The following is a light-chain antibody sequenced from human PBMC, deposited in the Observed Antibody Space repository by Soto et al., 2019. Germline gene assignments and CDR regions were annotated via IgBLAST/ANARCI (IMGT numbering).Light chain of an antibody. CDR1: QSISYY. V-gene: IGKV1-39*01. CDR2: GAS. CDR3: QQTYNNPT. Sequence: DIQMTQSPSSLSASVGDRATITCRATQSISYYVNWYQQKPGKAPKLLIYGASNLQSGVPSRLSGSGSGTDFTLTIRSLQPEDFATYYCQQTYNNPTFGQGTRLEIK. J-gene: IGKJ5*01.